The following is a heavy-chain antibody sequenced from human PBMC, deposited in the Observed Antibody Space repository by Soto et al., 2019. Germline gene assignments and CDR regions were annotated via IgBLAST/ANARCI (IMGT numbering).Heavy chain of an antibody. Sequence: GGSLRLSCAASGFTFSSYAMSWVRQAPGKGLEWVSSISGSGGGTYYADSVKGRFTFSRDNSKNTLYLQMNSLRAEDTAVYYCARIYNNKLLRKLDHWGQGTLVTVSS. CDR2: ISGSGGGT. CDR3: ARIYNNKLLRKLDH. V-gene: IGHV3-23*01. CDR1: GFTFSSYA. J-gene: IGHJ4*02. D-gene: IGHD3-10*01.